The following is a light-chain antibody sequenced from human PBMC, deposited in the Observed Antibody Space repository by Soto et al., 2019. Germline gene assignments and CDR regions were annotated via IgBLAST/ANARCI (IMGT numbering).Light chain of an antibody. CDR2: EVS. CDR3: TSYAGSTNFV. CDR1: SSDVGGYNY. J-gene: IGLJ1*01. V-gene: IGLV2-8*01. Sequence: QSVLTQPPSASGSPGQSVTISCTGTSSDVGGYNYVSWYQQHPGKAPKLMIYEVSKRLSGVPDRFSGSKSGNTASLTVSGLQSEYEADYYCTSYAGSTNFVFGTGTNVTVL.